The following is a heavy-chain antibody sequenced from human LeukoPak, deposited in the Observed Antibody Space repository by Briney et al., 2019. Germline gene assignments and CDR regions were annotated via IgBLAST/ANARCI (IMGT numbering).Heavy chain of an antibody. V-gene: IGHV3-48*03. J-gene: IGHJ6*03. CDR1: GFTFSSYE. Sequence: GGSLRLSCAASGFTFSSYEMNWVRQAPGKGLEWVSYISSSGSTIYYADSVKGRFTISRDNAKNSLYLQMNSLRAEDTAVYYCAKGYCSSTSCLVYYYYYMDVWGKGTTVTVSS. CDR2: ISSSGSTI. CDR3: AKGYCSSTSCLVYYYYYMDV. D-gene: IGHD2-2*01.